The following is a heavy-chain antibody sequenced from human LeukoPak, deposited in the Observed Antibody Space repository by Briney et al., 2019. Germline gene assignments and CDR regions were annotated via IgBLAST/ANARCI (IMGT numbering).Heavy chain of an antibody. CDR1: GFTFSSYA. J-gene: IGHJ4*02. CDR2: ISGSGGST. V-gene: IGHV3-23*01. D-gene: IGHD2-21*02. CDR3: AKDNGQISGYCGGDCYSGYFDY. Sequence: PGGSLRLSCAAPGFTFSSYAMSWVRQAPGKGLEWVSAISGSGGSTYYADSVKGRFTISRDNSKNTLYLQMNSLRAEDTAVYYCAKDNGQISGYCGGDCYSGYFDYWGQGTLVTVSS.